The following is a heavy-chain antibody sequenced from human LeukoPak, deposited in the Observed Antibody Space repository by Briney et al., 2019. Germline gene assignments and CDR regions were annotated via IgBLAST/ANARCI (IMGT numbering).Heavy chain of an antibody. CDR1: GFTVSRYY. CDR3: ARDRGSGYDPGYFDY. CDR2: IYSGDNT. J-gene: IGHJ4*02. Sequence: GGSLRLSCAVYGFTVSRYYMSWVRQGPGKGLEWVSIIYSGDNTYYADSVKGRFTISRDNSKNTLYLQMNSLRVEDTAVYYCARDRGSGYDPGYFDYWGQGTLVTLSS. D-gene: IGHD5-12*01. V-gene: IGHV3-66*01.